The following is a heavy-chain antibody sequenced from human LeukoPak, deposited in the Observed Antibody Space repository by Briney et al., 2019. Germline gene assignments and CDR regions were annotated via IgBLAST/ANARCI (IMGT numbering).Heavy chain of an antibody. D-gene: IGHD6-13*01. CDR1: GFTFSDYW. CDR3: ARDRSISAAGDTY. J-gene: IGHJ4*02. CDR2: VNRDGSST. V-gene: IGHV3-74*01. Sequence: GGSLRLSCAASGFTFSDYWMQWVRQAPGKGLVWVSRVNRDGSSTSYADSVKGRFTISRDNAKSTLSLQMNSLRAEDTAVYYCARDRSISAAGDTYGGQGTLVTVSS.